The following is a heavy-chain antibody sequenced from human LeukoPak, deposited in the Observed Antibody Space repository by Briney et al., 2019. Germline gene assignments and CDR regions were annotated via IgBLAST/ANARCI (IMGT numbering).Heavy chain of an antibody. CDR2: IYYSGST. J-gene: IGHJ3*02. Sequence: TQTLSLTCTVSGGSISRGDYYWSWIRQPPGKGLEWIGYIYYSGSTYYNPSLKSRVTISVDTSKNQFSLKLSSVTAADTAVYYCAREVGYCSSTSCYGDAFDIWGQGTMVTVSS. CDR3: AREVGYCSSTSCYGDAFDI. CDR1: GGSISRGDYY. D-gene: IGHD2-2*01. V-gene: IGHV4-30-4*01.